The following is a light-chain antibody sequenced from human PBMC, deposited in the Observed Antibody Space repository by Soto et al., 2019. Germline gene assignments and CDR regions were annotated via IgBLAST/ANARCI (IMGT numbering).Light chain of an antibody. CDR3: QRDGSS. Sequence: EIVLTQFPGTLSLSPGERATLSCRASQTITSGQLGWYQQKPGQAPRLLIYLISSRDTGIPDRFSGSGSGTDFTLTISGLEPEDFAIYYWQRDGSSFGQGNKVEI. CDR1: QTITSGQ. J-gene: IGKJ2*01. V-gene: IGKV3-20*01. CDR2: LIS.